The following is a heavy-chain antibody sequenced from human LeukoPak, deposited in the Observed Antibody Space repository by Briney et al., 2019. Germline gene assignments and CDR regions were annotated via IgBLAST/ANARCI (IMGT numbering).Heavy chain of an antibody. D-gene: IGHD2-15*01. Sequence: SVKVSCKASGGTFSSYTISWLRQAPGQGLEWMGRIIPILGIANYAQKFQGRVTITADKSTSTAYMELSSLRSEDTAEYYCARLNCSGGSCYGGGFDYWGQGTLVTVSS. CDR1: GGTFSSYT. J-gene: IGHJ4*02. CDR2: IIPILGIA. V-gene: IGHV1-69*02. CDR3: ARLNCSGGSCYGGGFDY.